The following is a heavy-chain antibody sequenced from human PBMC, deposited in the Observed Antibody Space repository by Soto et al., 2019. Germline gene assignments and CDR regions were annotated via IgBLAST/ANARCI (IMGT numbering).Heavy chain of an antibody. V-gene: IGHV1-45*02. CDR1: GYTFTYRY. Sequence: SVKVSCKASGYTFTYRYLHWVRQATGQALEWMGWITPFNGNTNYAQKFQDRVTITRDRSMSTAYMELSSLRSEDTAMYYCARGSIGYRRGGRPYYLDYCGQGTLVTVSS. CDR2: ITPFNGNT. D-gene: IGHD2-15*01. J-gene: IGHJ4*02. CDR3: ARGSIGYRRGGRPYYLDY.